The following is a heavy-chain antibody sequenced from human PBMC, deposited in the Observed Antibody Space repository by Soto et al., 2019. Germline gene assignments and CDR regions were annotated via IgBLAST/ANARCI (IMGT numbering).Heavy chain of an antibody. Sequence: LSLTCAVSGGSLSSSNWWSWVRQPPGKGLEWIGEIYHSGSTNYNPSLKSRVTISVDKSKNQFSLKLSSVTAADTAVYYCARGSPLGWGYYYGMDVWGQGTTVTVSS. D-gene: IGHD6-19*01. CDR2: IYHSGST. CDR3: ARGSPLGWGYYYGMDV. V-gene: IGHV4-4*02. J-gene: IGHJ6*02. CDR1: GGSLSSSNW.